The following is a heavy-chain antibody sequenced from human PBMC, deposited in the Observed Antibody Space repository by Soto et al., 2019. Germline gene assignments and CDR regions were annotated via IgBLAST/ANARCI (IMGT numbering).Heavy chain of an antibody. Sequence: GGSLRLSCAASGFTFSSYGMHWVRQAPGKGLEWVAVIWYDGSNKYYADSVKGRFTISRDNSKNTLYLQMNSLRAEDTAVYYCARDNIAVAGTWFYYYYCMDVWGQGTTVTVSS. D-gene: IGHD6-19*01. CDR1: GFTFSSYG. CDR2: IWYDGSNK. CDR3: ARDNIAVAGTWFYYYYCMDV. V-gene: IGHV3-33*01. J-gene: IGHJ6*02.